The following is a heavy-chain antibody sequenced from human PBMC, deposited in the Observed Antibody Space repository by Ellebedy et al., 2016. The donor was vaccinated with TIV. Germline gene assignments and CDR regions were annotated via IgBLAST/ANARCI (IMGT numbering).Heavy chain of an antibody. V-gene: IGHV4-39*01. CDR2: IYYSGST. CDR1: GGSISSSSYY. Sequence: SETLSLTXTVSGGSISSSSYYWGWIRQPPGKGLEWIGSIYYSGSTYYNPSLKSRVTISVDTSKNQFSLKLSSVTAADTAVYYCATIFGVVITSRYWYFDLWGRGTLVTVSS. CDR3: ATIFGVVITSRYWYFDL. D-gene: IGHD3-3*01. J-gene: IGHJ2*01.